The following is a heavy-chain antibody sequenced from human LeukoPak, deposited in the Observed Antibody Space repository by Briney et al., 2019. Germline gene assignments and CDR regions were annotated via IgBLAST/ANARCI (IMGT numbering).Heavy chain of an antibody. D-gene: IGHD5-18*01. Sequence: SETLSLTCAVYGGSFSGYYWSWIRQPPGKGLEWIGEINHSGSTNYNPSLKSRVTISVDTSKNQFSLKLSSVTAADTAVYYCARGPNTARVYWGQGTLVTVSS. CDR3: ARGPNTARVY. CDR1: GGSFSGYY. CDR2: INHSGST. V-gene: IGHV4-34*01. J-gene: IGHJ4*02.